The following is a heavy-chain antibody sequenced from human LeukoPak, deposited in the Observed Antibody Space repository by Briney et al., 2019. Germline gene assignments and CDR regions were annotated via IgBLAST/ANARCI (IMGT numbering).Heavy chain of an antibody. Sequence: GGSLRLSCAASGFTFSSYEMNWVRQAPGKGLEWVSYISSSGSTIYYADSVKGRFTISRDNAKNSLYLQMNSLRAEDTAVYYCAKDLRSSGWYYFDYWGQGTLVTVSP. CDR1: GFTFSSYE. CDR2: ISSSGSTI. D-gene: IGHD6-19*01. CDR3: AKDLRSSGWYYFDY. V-gene: IGHV3-48*03. J-gene: IGHJ4*02.